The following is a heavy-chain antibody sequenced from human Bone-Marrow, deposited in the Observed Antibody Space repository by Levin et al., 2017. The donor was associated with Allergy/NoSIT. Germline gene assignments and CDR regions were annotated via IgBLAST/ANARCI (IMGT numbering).Heavy chain of an antibody. Sequence: GASVKVSCKASGYRFTKFGISWVRQAPGQGLQWMGWISPYNDNTNYAQNLEGRVTMTTDTSANTAYMELRRLRSDDTAVYYCARDGGIYYATSGFPRQDYYFELWGRGTLVTVSS. CDR3: ARDGGIYYATSGFPRQDYYFEL. CDR1: GYRFTKFG. J-gene: IGHJ2*01. V-gene: IGHV1-18*01. CDR2: ISPYNDNT. D-gene: IGHD3-22*01.